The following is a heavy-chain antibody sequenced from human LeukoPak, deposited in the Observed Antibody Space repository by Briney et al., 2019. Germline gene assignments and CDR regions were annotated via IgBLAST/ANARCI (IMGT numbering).Heavy chain of an antibody. V-gene: IGHV4-39*07. CDR2: IYYSGTT. Sequence: SETLSLTCTVSGGLISISTYYWGWIRQPPGKGLEWIGSIYYSGTTHYNPSLKSRVTIAVDTSKNQFSLKLSSVTAADTAVYYCAGIAAAGDDAFDIWGQGTMVTVSS. J-gene: IGHJ3*02. CDR3: AGIAAAGDDAFDI. D-gene: IGHD6-13*01. CDR1: GGLISISTYY.